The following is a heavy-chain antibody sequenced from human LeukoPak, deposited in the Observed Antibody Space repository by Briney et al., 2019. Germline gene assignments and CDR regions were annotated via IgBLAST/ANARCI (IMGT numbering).Heavy chain of an antibody. CDR1: GGTFSSYA. CDR2: VILIFGTA. D-gene: IGHD1-26*01. J-gene: IGHJ3*02. Sequence: GASVKVSCKASGGTFSSYAISWGRQAPGQGLEWMGGVILIFGTANYAQKFQGRVTITADESTRTAYMELSSLRSEDTAVYYCARVGATTIDAFDIWGQGTMVTVSS. V-gene: IGHV1-69*01. CDR3: ARVGATTIDAFDI.